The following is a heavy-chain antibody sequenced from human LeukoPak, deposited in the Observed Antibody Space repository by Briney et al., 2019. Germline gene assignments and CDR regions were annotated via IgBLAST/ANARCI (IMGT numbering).Heavy chain of an antibody. CDR3: ARGDYGDYEVEYYFDY. D-gene: IGHD4-17*01. CDR2: ISSNGGST. Sequence: PGGSLRLSCAASGLTFSSYAMHWVRQAPGKGLEYVSAISSNGGSTYYANSVKGRFTISRDNSKNTLYLQMGSLRAEDMAVYYCARGDYGDYEVEYYFDYWGQGTLVTVSS. CDR1: GLTFSSYA. V-gene: IGHV3-64*01. J-gene: IGHJ4*02.